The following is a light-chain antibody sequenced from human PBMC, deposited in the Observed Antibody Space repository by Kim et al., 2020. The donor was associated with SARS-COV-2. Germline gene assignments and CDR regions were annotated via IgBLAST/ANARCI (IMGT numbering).Light chain of an antibody. J-gene: IGKJ4*01. V-gene: IGKV1-27*01. Sequence: ASVGDRVTLTCRASQGIITSLAWYQHKPEKGPILLISAASTLQSGVPSRVSGSGSGTEFTLTTSALQPEDVATYYCQNCYSAPLTFGGGTKVDIK. CDR2: AAS. CDR3: QNCYSAPLT. CDR1: QGIITS.